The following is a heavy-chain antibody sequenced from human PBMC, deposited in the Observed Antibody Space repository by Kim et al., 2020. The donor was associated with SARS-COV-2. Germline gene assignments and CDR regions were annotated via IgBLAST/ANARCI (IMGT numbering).Heavy chain of an antibody. V-gene: IGHV3-23*01. CDR1: GFTYSTSV. CDR3: AQGGASAGYS. CDR2: TGGGGGST. J-gene: IGHJ5*01. D-gene: IGHD1-26*01. Sequence: GGSLRLSCAASGFTYSTSVMTWVRQAPGKGLEWVSTTGGGGGSTYYADSVKGRFTISSDSSKNTLYLQMNNLRVEDTALYYCAQGGASAGYSW.